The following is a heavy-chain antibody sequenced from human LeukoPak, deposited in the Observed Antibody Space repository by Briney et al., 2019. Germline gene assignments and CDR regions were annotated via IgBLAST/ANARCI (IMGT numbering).Heavy chain of an antibody. J-gene: IGHJ4*02. CDR3: ARDFVVYDY. Sequence: ASVKVSCKASGYTFTGYYMHWVRQAPGQGLEWMGWINPNSGGTNYAQKFQGRATTTRDTTISTAYMELSRLRSDDTAFYYCARDFVVYDYWGQGTLVTVSS. V-gene: IGHV1-2*02. D-gene: IGHD1-14*01. CDR1: GYTFTGYY. CDR2: INPNSGGT.